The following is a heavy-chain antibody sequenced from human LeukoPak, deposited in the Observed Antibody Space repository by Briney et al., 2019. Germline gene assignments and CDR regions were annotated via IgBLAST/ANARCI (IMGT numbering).Heavy chain of an antibody. J-gene: IGHJ4*02. V-gene: IGHV3-21*01. CDR3: ARDSSSQLLDY. CDR2: ISSSSSYI. D-gene: IGHD6-13*01. CDR1: GFTFSSYS. Sequence: GLLRLSCAASGFTFSSYSMNWVRRAPGKGLEWVSSISSSSSYIYYADSVKGRFTISRDNAKNSLYLQMNSLRAEDTAVYYCARDSSSQLLDYWGQGTLVTVSS.